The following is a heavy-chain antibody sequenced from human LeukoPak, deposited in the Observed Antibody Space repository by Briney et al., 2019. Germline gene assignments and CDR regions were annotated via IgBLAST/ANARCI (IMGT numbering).Heavy chain of an antibody. V-gene: IGHV3-21*06. Sequence: GGSLRLSCAASGFTLSTFGMNLVRQAPGKGVEWVSSISTSSRYIYYRDSVKGRFPISRDDAKNSLYMQMNRLTVEDTAVYYCARADCSGSTCYLRHSWFDPWGQGTLVTVSS. CDR2: ISTSSRYI. J-gene: IGHJ5*02. D-gene: IGHD2-2*01. CDR3: ARADCSGSTCYLRHSWFDP. CDR1: GFTLSTFG.